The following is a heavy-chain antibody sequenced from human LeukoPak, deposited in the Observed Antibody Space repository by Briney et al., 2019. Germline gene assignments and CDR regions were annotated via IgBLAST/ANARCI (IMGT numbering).Heavy chain of an antibody. D-gene: IGHD3-22*01. V-gene: IGHV1-8*01. CDR1: GYTFTSYD. J-gene: IGHJ4*02. Sequence: ASVKVSCKASGYTFTSYDTNWVRQATGQGLEWMGWMNPNSSNTGYAQKFQGRVTMTRNTSISTAYMELSSLRSEDTAVYYCARAGSSGYYRDFDYWGQGTLVTVSS. CDR2: MNPNSSNT. CDR3: ARAGSSGYYRDFDY.